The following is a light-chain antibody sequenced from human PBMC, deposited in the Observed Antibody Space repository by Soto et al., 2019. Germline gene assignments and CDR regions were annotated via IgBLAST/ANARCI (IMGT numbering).Light chain of an antibody. V-gene: IGLV2-18*02. CDR3: YSSTRSNTYV. Sequence: QSVLTQPPSVSGSPGQSVTISCSGTSSDVGSYNRVSWYQQAPGTAPKVMIYEVSNRPSGVPDRFSGSKSGNTASLTISGLQPEDEADYYCYSSTRSNTYVFGTGTKVTVL. J-gene: IGLJ1*01. CDR1: SSDVGSYNR. CDR2: EVS.